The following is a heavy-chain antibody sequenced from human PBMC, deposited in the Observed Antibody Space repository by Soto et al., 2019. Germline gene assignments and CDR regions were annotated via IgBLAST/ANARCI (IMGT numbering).Heavy chain of an antibody. J-gene: IGHJ4*02. Sequence: ASVKVSCKASGYTFTSYGISWVRQAPGQGLEWMGWISAYNGNTNYAQKLQGRVTMTTDTSTSTAYMELRSLRSDDTAVYYCARDPPYYYDSSGYGDDYWGQGTLVTVSS. CDR1: GYTFTSYG. D-gene: IGHD3-22*01. CDR2: ISAYNGNT. CDR3: ARDPPYYYDSSGYGDDY. V-gene: IGHV1-18*01.